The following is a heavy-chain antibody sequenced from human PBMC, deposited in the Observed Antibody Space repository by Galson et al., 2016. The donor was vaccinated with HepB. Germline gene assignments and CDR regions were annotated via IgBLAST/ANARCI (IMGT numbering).Heavy chain of an antibody. V-gene: IGHV2-70*11. D-gene: IGHD5-24*01. CDR2: IDWDDDK. J-gene: IGHJ4*02. Sequence: PALVKPTQTLTLTCTVSGFSLGTSGMCVSWIRQPPGKALEWLARIDWDDDKYYTTFLRTRLTISKDTSRNQVALTMTNMDPMDTATYYCARMRVGDVYNPWYSDYWGQGTLIVVSS. CDR1: GFSLGTSGMC. CDR3: ARMRVGDVYNPWYSDY.